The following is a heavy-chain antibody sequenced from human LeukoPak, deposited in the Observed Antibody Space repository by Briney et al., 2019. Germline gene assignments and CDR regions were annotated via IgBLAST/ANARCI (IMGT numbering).Heavy chain of an antibody. CDR2: INHRGNS. D-gene: IGHD4-17*01. V-gene: IGHV4-34*01. J-gene: IGHJ5*02. CDR1: GGSFSGYY. Sequence: SETLPLTCAVYGGSFSGYYWTWIRQPPGKGLEWIGEINHRGNSKYKPSLESRVTMSVDTSKSQFSLKLDSVTAADTAVYYCGLSTTTVTTRTIDHWGQGTLVTVSS. CDR3: GLSTTTVTTRTIDH.